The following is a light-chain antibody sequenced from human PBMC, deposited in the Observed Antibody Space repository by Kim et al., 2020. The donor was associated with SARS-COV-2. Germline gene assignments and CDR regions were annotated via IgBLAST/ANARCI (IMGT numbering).Light chain of an antibody. V-gene: IGKV2-28*01. Sequence: DIVLTQSPLSLPVTPGEPASISCRSSQSLLHSNGYNYVDWYVQKLGQSPQLLIYLVSKRASGVPDRFSGSGSGTDFTLRISRVEAEDVGVYYCMQALQTPLTFGGGTKVDIK. CDR3: MQALQTPLT. J-gene: IGKJ4*01. CDR2: LVS. CDR1: QSLLHSNGYNY.